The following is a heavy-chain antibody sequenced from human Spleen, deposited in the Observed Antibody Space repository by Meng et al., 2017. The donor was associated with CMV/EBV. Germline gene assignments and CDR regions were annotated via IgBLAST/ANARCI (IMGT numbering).Heavy chain of an antibody. CDR1: GGSMSDYY. CDR2: IYNSENT. V-gene: IGHV4-59*01. Sequence: SETLSLTCTVSGGSMSDYYWSWIRQPPGKGLEWIGYIYNSENTNYNPSLKRRVTISVDTAKNHFSLRLSTVTAADTAVYYCARDRAPSSPTDYRYGMDVWGQGTTVTVS. D-gene: IGHD2-2*01. CDR3: ARDRAPSSPTDYRYGMDV. J-gene: IGHJ6*02.